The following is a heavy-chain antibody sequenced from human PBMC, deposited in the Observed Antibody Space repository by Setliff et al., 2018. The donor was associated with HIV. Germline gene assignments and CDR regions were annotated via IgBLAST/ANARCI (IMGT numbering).Heavy chain of an antibody. D-gene: IGHD1-26*01. CDR2: IGGSTGST. Sequence: ETLSLTCAAYGGSFSGYYWSWVRQAPGKGLEWVSAIGGSTGSTYYADPVKGRFTIPTDNSKNTLYLEMNSLRAEDTAVYYCAKPLTQWGVSPDHYAVDVWGQGTTVTVSS. J-gene: IGHJ6*02. V-gene: IGHV3-23*01. CDR1: GGSFSGYY. CDR3: AKPLTQWGVSPDHYAVDV.